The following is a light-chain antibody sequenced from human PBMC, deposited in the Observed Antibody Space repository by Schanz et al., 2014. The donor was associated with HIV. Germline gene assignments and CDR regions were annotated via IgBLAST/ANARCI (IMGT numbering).Light chain of an antibody. V-gene: IGKV1-39*01. CDR3: QQANSFPLT. J-gene: IGKJ3*01. CDR2: AAS. CDR1: QSISSY. Sequence: DIQMTQSPSSLSASVGDRVTITCRASQSISSYLNWYQQTPGKAPKLLIYAASSLQSGVPSRFSGSGSGTDFTLTISSLQPEDFATYYCQQANSFPLTFGPGTKVDIK.